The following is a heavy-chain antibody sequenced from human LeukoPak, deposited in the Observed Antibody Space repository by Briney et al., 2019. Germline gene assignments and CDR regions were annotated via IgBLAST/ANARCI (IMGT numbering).Heavy chain of an antibody. CDR3: ARDPSGNILTGYTNWFDP. J-gene: IGHJ5*02. D-gene: IGHD3-9*01. CDR2: INPSGGST. Sequence: ASVKVSCKASGCTFTSYYMHWVRQAPGQGLEWMGIINPSGGSTSYAQKFQGRVTMTRDTSTSTVYMELSSLRSEDTAVYYCARDPSGNILTGYTNWFDPWGQGTLVTVSS. V-gene: IGHV1-46*01. CDR1: GCTFTSYY.